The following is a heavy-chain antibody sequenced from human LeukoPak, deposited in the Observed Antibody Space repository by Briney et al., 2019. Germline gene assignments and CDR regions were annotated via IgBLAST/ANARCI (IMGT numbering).Heavy chain of an antibody. CDR1: GGSISSGGYS. V-gene: IGHV4-30-2*01. CDR3: ARVRYSYGFNDY. CDR2: IYHSGST. J-gene: IGHJ4*02. Sequence: SETLSLTCAVSGGSISSGGYSWSWIRQPPGKGLEWIGYIYHSGSTYYNPSLKSRVTISVDRSKNQFSLKLSSVTAADTAVYYCARVRYSYGFNDYWGQGTLVTVSS. D-gene: IGHD5-18*01.